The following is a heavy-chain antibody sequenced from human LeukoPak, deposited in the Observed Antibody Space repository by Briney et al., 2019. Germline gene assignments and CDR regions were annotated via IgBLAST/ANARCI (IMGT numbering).Heavy chain of an antibody. V-gene: IGHV3-30*04. CDR1: GFTFSSYA. CDR3: ARDYTSGYDFDY. D-gene: IGHD5-12*01. CDR2: ISYDGSNK. J-gene: IGHJ4*02. Sequence: SGGSLRLSCAASGFTFSSYAMHWVRQAPGKGLEWVAVISYDGSNKYYADSVKGRFTIFRDNSKNTLYLQMNSLRVEDTAIYYCARDYTSGYDFDYWGQGTLVTVSS.